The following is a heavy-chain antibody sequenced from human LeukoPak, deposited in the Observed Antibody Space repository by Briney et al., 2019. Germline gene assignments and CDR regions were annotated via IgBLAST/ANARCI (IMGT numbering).Heavy chain of an antibody. Sequence: GGSLRLSCAASGFTFSNAWMSWVRQAPGKGLEWVGRIKSKTDGGTTDYAAPVKGRFTISRDDSKNTLYLQMNSQKTEDTAVYYCTTAGGDILTGYYWGGQGTLVTVS. D-gene: IGHD3-9*01. CDR3: TTAGGDILTGYYW. CDR2: IKSKTDGGTT. CDR1: GFTFSNAW. J-gene: IGHJ4*02. V-gene: IGHV3-15*01.